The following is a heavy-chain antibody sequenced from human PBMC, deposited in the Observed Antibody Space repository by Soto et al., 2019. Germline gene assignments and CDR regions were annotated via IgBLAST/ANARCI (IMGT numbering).Heavy chain of an antibody. J-gene: IGHJ6*02. CDR2: VSAGGDMT. Sequence: DVQVLESGGDLVQPGGSLRLSCAASGFTFNSYAMSWVRQAPGKGLEWVSSVSAGGDMTYYSDYVKGRFTISRDNSNNALFLQMNSLRIEETALYYCARGDRGGSGSPASYYYSGLDVWGQGTTVTVSS. CDR3: ARGDRGGSGSPASYYYSGLDV. CDR1: GFTFNSYA. V-gene: IGHV3-23*01. D-gene: IGHD3-10*01.